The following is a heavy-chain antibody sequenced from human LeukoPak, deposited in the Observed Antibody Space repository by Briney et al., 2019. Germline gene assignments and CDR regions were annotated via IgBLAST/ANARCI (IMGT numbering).Heavy chain of an antibody. CDR3: ARDRRVQLWSPAGFDY. CDR1: GFTFSSYW. D-gene: IGHD5-18*01. CDR2: ISSSSVYI. V-gene: IGHV3-21*01. J-gene: IGHJ4*02. Sequence: PGGSLRLSCGASGFTFSSYWMHWVRQAPGKGLEWVSSISSSSVYIYYADSVKGRFTISRDNAKNSLYLQMNSLRAEDTAVYYCARDRRVQLWSPAGFDYWGQGTLVTVSS.